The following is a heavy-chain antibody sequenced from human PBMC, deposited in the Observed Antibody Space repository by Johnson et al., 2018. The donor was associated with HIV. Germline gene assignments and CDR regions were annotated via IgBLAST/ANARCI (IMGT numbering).Heavy chain of an antibody. D-gene: IGHD3-22*01. J-gene: IGHJ3*02. CDR1: GFTFNDYY. Sequence: QVQLVESGGGLVKPGGSLRLSCAASGFTFNDYYMSWIRQAPGKGLEWASYISNSGSSVYYADSVKGRFTISRDNAKNSLYLQMNSLRAEDTAVYYCARDSYDMSGQQHDAFDIWGEGTMVTVSS. V-gene: IGHV3-11*04. CDR2: ISNSGSSV. CDR3: ARDSYDMSGQQHDAFDI.